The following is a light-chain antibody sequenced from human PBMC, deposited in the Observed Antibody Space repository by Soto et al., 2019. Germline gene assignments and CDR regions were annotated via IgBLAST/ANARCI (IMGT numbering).Light chain of an antibody. CDR2: QAS. Sequence: DIQMTQSPSTLSASVGDRVTITCRASQSISSWLAWYQQKPGKAPKLLIYQASSLESGAPSRFSGSGSGTEFTLTISSLQPDDFATYYCQHYNTYPLTVGGGTKVEIK. J-gene: IGKJ4*01. V-gene: IGKV1-5*03. CDR3: QHYNTYPLT. CDR1: QSISSW.